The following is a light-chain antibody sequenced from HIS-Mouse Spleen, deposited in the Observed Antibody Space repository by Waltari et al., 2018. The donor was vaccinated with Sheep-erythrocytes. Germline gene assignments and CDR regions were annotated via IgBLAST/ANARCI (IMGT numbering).Light chain of an antibody. V-gene: IGKV2-30*02. CDR3: MQGTHWPPYT. Sequence: VVMTQSPPSLPVTLGQPASSSCRSSQSLVHSDGNTYLNWFQQRPGQSPRRLISKVSDRDSGVPDRFSGSGSGTDFTLKISRVEAEDVGVYYCMQGTHWPPYTFGQGTKLEIK. CDR2: KVS. CDR1: QSLVHSDGNTY. J-gene: IGKJ2*01.